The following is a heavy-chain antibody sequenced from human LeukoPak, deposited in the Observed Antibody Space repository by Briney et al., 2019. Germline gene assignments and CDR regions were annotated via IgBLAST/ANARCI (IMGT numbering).Heavy chain of an antibody. CDR3: ASVLGTNLPFDY. Sequence: PGGSLRLSCAASGFTFSSYGINWVRQAPGKGLEWLSYISSSSSRIYYADSVKGRFTISRDNPKNTLYLQMNSLRAEDTAVYYCASVLGTNLPFDYWGQGTLVTVSS. D-gene: IGHD1-7*01. J-gene: IGHJ4*02. CDR1: GFTFSSYG. CDR2: ISSSSSRI. V-gene: IGHV3-48*04.